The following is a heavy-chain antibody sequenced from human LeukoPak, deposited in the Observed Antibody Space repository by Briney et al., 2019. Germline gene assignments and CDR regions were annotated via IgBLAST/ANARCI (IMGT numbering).Heavy chain of an antibody. Sequence: GGSLRLSCAASGFTFSSYSMSWVRQAPGKGLEWVSVIYSGGSTYYADSVKGRFTISRDNSKNTLYLQMNSLRAEDTAVYYCARSTGGNWFDPWGQGTLVTVSS. CDR1: GFTFSSYS. CDR3: ARSTGGNWFDP. V-gene: IGHV3-66*01. D-gene: IGHD7-27*01. CDR2: IYSGGST. J-gene: IGHJ5*02.